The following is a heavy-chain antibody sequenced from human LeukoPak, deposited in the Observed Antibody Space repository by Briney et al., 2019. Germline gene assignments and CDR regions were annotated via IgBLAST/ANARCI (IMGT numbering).Heavy chain of an antibody. Sequence: GGSLRLSCAASGFNFGSYWMTWVRQAPGKGLEWVAHIKGDATATKYVDSVKGRFTISRDNTKNSLYLQMNSQRVEDTAVYYCVRDIGWFRFDHWGQGTLVTVSS. D-gene: IGHD6-19*01. CDR3: VRDIGWFRFDH. J-gene: IGHJ4*02. CDR1: GFNFGSYW. CDR2: IKGDATAT. V-gene: IGHV3-7*03.